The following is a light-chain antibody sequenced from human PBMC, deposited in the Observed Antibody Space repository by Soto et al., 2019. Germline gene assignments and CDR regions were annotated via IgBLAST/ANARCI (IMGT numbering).Light chain of an antibody. CDR2: DAS. CDR3: QPRSNS. V-gene: IGKV3-11*01. Sequence: EIVLTQSPATLSLSPGERATLSCRASQSVSSYLAWYQQNPGQAPRLLIYDASNRATGIPPRFSGSGSGTDFTLTISSREPEDFALYYCQPRSNSFGGGTKVEIK. J-gene: IGKJ4*01. CDR1: QSVSSY.